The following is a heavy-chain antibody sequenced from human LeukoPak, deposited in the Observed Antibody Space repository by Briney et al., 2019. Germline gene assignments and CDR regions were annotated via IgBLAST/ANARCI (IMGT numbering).Heavy chain of an antibody. V-gene: IGHV3-21*01. D-gene: IGHD2-2*01. CDR2: ISSSSSYI. Sequence: GGSLRLSCAASGFTFSSYSMNWVRQAPGKGLEWVSSISSSSSYIYYADSVKGRFTISRDNAKNSLYLQMNSLRAEDTAVYYCARDKWPDIVVVPAAMDPRFGAFDIWGQGTMVTVSS. J-gene: IGHJ3*02. CDR3: ARDKWPDIVVVPAAMDPRFGAFDI. CDR1: GFTFSSYS.